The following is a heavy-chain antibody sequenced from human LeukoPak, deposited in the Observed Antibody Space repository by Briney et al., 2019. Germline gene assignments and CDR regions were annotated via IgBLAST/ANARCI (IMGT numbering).Heavy chain of an antibody. Sequence: GGSLRLSCAASGFSFNNYDMRWVRQAPGKGLEWVSAISGRGGSTYYADSVKGRFTISRDNSKNTLYLQMNSLRAEDTAVYYCAAAYYDYVWGSYRYKAVDYWGQGTLVTVSS. CDR1: GFSFNNYD. CDR3: AAAYYDYVWGSYRYKAVDY. CDR2: ISGRGGST. J-gene: IGHJ4*02. D-gene: IGHD3-16*02. V-gene: IGHV3-23*01.